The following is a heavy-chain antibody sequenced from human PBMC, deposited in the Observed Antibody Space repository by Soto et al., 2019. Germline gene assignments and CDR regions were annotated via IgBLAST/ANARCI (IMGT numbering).Heavy chain of an antibody. CDR2: MNPNSGNT. V-gene: IGHV1-8*01. CDR3: ARGLSPFTNYYYYYMDV. Sequence: GASVKVSCKASGYTFTSYDINWVRQATGQGLEWMGWMNPNSGNTGYAQKFQGRVTMTRNTSISTAYMELSSLRSEDTAVYYCARGLSPFTNYYYYYMDVWGKGTTVTVS. D-gene: IGHD1-1*01. CDR1: GYTFTSYD. J-gene: IGHJ6*03.